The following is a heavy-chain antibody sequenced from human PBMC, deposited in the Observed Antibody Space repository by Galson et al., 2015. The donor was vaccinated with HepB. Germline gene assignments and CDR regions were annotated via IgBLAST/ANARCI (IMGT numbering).Heavy chain of an antibody. CDR3: ANIGRYYDSTDQP. CDR1: GFTVSSNY. D-gene: IGHD3-22*01. V-gene: IGHV3-53*01. J-gene: IGHJ5*02. CDR2: IYSGGST. Sequence: SLRLSCAASGFTVSSNYMSWVRQAPGKGLEWVSVIYSGGSTYYADSVKGRFIISRDNSKNTMYLQMNNLRAEDTAVHYCANIGRYYDSTDQPGGQEPLVTVS.